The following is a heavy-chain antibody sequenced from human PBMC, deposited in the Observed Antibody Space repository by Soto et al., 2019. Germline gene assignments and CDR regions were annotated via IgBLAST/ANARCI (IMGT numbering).Heavy chain of an antibody. V-gene: IGHV4-59*01. J-gene: IGHJ4*02. Sequence: SETLSLTCTVSGGPLRSYYWSWIPRPPGKGPDWIGYFYYSGSTNYNPSLKSRVTISVDTSKNQFSLKLSSVTAADTAVYYCARGHRSYYYDSSGYWTGFDYWGQGTLVTVSS. CDR2: FYYSGST. CDR1: GGPLRSYY. CDR3: ARGHRSYYYDSSGYWTGFDY. D-gene: IGHD3-22*01.